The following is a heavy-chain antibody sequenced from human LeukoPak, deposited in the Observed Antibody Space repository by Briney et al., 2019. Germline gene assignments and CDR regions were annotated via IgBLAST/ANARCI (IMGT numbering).Heavy chain of an antibody. CDR2: IYYSGST. CDR3: ARFGIEIATTHRGFDY. V-gene: IGHV4-39*01. D-gene: IGHD5-24*01. CDR1: GGSISSSNYY. Sequence: PSETLSLTCTVSGGSISSSNYYWGWIRQPPGKGLEWIGSIYYSGSTYYNPSLKSRVTISVDTSKNQFSLKLSSVTAADTAVYYCARFGIEIATTHRGFDYWGQGTLVTVSS. J-gene: IGHJ4*02.